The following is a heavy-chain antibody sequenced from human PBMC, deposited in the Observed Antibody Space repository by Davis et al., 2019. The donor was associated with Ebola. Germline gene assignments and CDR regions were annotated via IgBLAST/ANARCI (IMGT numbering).Heavy chain of an antibody. CDR2: ISSSSSYI. Sequence: GESLKISCAASGFTFSSYSMNWVRQAPGKGLEWVSSISSSSSYIYYADSVKGRFTISRDNAKNSLFLQMNSLRAEDTAVYYCARGGWSAMIVDYWGQGTLVTVSS. J-gene: IGHJ4*02. D-gene: IGHD3-22*01. CDR1: GFTFSSYS. CDR3: ARGGWSAMIVDY. V-gene: IGHV3-21*01.